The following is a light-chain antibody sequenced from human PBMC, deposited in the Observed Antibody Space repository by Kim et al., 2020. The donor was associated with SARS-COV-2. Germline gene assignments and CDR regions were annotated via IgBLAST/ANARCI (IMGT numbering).Light chain of an antibody. Sequence: ASVGDRVTITCQASQDINNYLNWYQQRPGKAPNLLMSDASNLETGVPSRFSGRGSGTYFSLTINSLQPEDIATYYCQQYDNLPLTFGGGTKVEIK. CDR3: QQYDNLPLT. CDR2: DAS. J-gene: IGKJ4*01. V-gene: IGKV1-33*01. CDR1: QDINNY.